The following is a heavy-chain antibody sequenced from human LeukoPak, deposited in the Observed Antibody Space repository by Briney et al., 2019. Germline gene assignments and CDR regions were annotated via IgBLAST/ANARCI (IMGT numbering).Heavy chain of an antibody. CDR1: GDTFSSYA. D-gene: IGHD2-2*02. Sequence: SVKVSCKASGDTFSSYAISWVRQAPGQGLEWMGGIIPIFGTANYAQKFQGRVTITTDESTSTAYMELSSLRSEDTAVYYCARAQYCSSTSCYTGQYYYYYMDVWGKGTTVTVSS. CDR3: ARAQYCSSTSCYTGQYYYYYMDV. V-gene: IGHV1-69*05. J-gene: IGHJ6*03. CDR2: IIPIFGTA.